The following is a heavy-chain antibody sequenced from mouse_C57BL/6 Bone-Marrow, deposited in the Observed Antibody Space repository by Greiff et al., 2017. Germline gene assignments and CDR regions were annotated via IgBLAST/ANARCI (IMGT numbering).Heavy chain of an antibody. CDR1: GYAFSSSW. CDR3: APYDGYFYFDY. J-gene: IGHJ2*01. Sequence: VQLQQSGPDLVQPGASVKISCTASGYAFSSSWMNWVKQRPGKGLEWIGRIYPGDGDTNSNGKFKGKATLTADKSSSTAYIQLSSLTSEDSAVYFCAPYDGYFYFDYWGQGTTLTVSS. CDR2: IYPGDGDT. V-gene: IGHV1-82*01. D-gene: IGHD2-3*01.